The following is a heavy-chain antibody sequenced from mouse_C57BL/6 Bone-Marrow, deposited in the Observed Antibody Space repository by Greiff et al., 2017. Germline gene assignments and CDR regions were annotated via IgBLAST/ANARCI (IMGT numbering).Heavy chain of an antibody. CDR2: IYPGDGDT. CDR1: GYAFSSSW. D-gene: IGHD4-1*01. Sequence: QVQLQQSGPELVKPGASVKISCKASGYAFSSSWMNWVKQRPGKGLEWIGRIYPGDGDTNYNGKFKGKATLTADKSSSTAYMQLSSLTSEDSGVYFCARLRANWDGRDYFDYWGQGTTLTVSS. CDR3: ARLRANWDGRDYFDY. J-gene: IGHJ2*01. V-gene: IGHV1-82*01.